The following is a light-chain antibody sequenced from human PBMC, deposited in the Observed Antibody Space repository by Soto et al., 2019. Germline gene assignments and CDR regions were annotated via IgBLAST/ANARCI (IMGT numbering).Light chain of an antibody. CDR3: EHCGESTRALLT. CDR1: QSVSSSC. Sequence: EIVLTQSPGTLSLSPGERATLSCRASQSVSSSCLAWYQHKPGQAPRLLIYGASSRATGIPDRFSGSGSGRDCTVTIRTIELEDCAEFYCEHCGESTRALLTFGQGTKVEIK. J-gene: IGKJ1*01. CDR2: GAS. V-gene: IGKV3-20*01.